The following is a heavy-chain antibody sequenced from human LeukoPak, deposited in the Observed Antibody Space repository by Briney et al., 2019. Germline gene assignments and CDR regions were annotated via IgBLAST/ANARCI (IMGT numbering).Heavy chain of an antibody. J-gene: IGHJ4*02. CDR1: GGSISTYY. CDR3: ARGQNYDFWSGYSFDY. Sequence: SETLSLTCTVSGGSISTYYWSWIRQPPGKGLEWIGYIYNSGSTNYNPSLKRRVTISGDTSKNQFSLNLSSVTAADTAVYYCARGQNYDFWSGYSFDYWGQGTLVTVSS. V-gene: IGHV4-4*08. CDR2: IYNSGST. D-gene: IGHD3-3*01.